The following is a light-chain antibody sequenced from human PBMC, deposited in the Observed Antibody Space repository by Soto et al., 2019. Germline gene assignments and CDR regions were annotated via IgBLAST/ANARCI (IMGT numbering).Light chain of an antibody. J-gene: IGKJ2*01. CDR3: QQYGSSLFT. CDR2: GAS. Sequence: ETVLTQSPGTLSLSPGETGPLSCRASQSVTSSYLAWYQQKPDQAPRLLIYGASNRATGIPDRFSGSGSGTDFTLTISRLGPEDFAVYYCQQYGSSLFTFGQGTKLEIK. V-gene: IGKV3-20*01. CDR1: QSVTSSY.